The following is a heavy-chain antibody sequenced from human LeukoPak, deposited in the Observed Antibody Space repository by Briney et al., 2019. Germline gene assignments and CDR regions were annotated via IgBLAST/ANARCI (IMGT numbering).Heavy chain of an antibody. CDR3: ARERVRSSWYYGYYYYMDV. CDR1: GYTFTSYD. D-gene: IGHD6-13*01. J-gene: IGHJ6*03. V-gene: IGHV1-8*01. Sequence: GASVKVSCKDSGYTFTSYDINWVRQATGQGLEWMGWMNPNSGNTGYAQKFQGRVTMTRNTSISTAYMELSSLRSEDTAVYYCARERVRSSWYYGYYYYMDVWGKGTAVTVSS. CDR2: MNPNSGNT.